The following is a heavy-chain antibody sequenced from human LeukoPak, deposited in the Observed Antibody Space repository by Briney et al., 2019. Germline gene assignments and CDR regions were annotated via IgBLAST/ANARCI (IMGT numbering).Heavy chain of an antibody. D-gene: IGHD5-24*01. V-gene: IGHV3-7*04. J-gene: IGHJ4*02. Sequence: GSLRLSCAASGFTFGSCWMNWVRQTPGKGLEWVANINQDGSQKFYVDSVKGRFTISRDNANNSLYLQMNSLRAEDTAIYYCTRVGYIDEGIDYWGQGTLVTVSS. CDR2: INQDGSQK. CDR3: TRVGYIDEGIDY. CDR1: GFTFGSCW.